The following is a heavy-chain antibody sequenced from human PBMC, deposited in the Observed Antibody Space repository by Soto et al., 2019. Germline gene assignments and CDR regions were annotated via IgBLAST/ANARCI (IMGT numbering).Heavy chain of an antibody. D-gene: IGHD1-1*01. J-gene: IGHJ4*02. CDR1: GGSCSSYY. CDR3: SSLRARERAFDF. CDR2: IYYSGST. Sequence: PSEILCLTCAVDGGSCSSYYWSWIRQPPGKGLEWIGYIYYSGSTNYNPSLKSRVTISVDTSKNQFSLKLSSVTAAGTAVYYCSSLRARERAFDFWGKGTPVPVS. V-gene: IGHV4-59*01.